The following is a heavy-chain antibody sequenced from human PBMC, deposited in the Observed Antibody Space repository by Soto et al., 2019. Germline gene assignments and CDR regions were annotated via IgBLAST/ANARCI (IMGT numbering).Heavy chain of an antibody. Sequence: GESLKISCQGSGYSFTSYWIGWVRQMPGKGLEWMGIIYPGDSDTRYSPSFQGQVTISADKSISTAYLQWSSLKASDTAMYYCASTTGYYYYGMDVWGQGTTVTVSS. CDR2: IYPGDSDT. CDR3: ASTTGYYYYGMDV. J-gene: IGHJ6*02. V-gene: IGHV5-51*01. CDR1: GYSFTSYW. D-gene: IGHD2-2*01.